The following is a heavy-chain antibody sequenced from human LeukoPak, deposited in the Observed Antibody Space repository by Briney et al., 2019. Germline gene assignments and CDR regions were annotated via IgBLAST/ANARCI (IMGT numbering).Heavy chain of an antibody. V-gene: IGHV3-74*01. J-gene: IGHJ5*01. CDR2: IKSDGST. CDR3: TRAITYFYGSVTYDWFAS. D-gene: IGHD3-10*01. Sequence: GGSLGLSCEASGFTFSSYWMHWVRQTPGKGLMWVARIKSDGSTIYADSVQGRFTISRDNAKNMVYLQMNSLRDDDTAIYYCTRAITYFYGSVTYDWFASWGQGTRVTVSS. CDR1: GFTFSSYW.